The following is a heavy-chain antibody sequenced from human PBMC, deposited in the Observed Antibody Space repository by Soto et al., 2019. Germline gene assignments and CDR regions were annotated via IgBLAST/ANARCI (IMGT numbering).Heavy chain of an antibody. CDR1: GGSFSGYY. J-gene: IGHJ4*02. CDR2: INHSGST. V-gene: IGHV4-34*01. Sequence: QVQLQQWGAGLLKPSETLSLTCAVYGGSFSGYYWSWIRQPPGKGLEWIGEINHSGSTNYNPSLKSRLTISVYTSKNQFSLKLNSVTAADTAVYYCARALGYSYGHLPIDYWGQGILVTVSS. CDR3: ARALGYSYGHLPIDY. D-gene: IGHD5-18*01.